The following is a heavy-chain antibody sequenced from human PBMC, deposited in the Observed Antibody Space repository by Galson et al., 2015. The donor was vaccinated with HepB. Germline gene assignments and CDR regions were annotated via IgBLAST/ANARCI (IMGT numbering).Heavy chain of an antibody. Sequence: SVKVSCKASGGTFSSYAISWVRQAPGQGLEWMGGIIPIFGTANYAQKFQGRVTITADESTSTAYMELSSLRSEDTAVYYCARSSSSWYMVFDYWGQGTLVTVSS. V-gene: IGHV1-69*13. J-gene: IGHJ4*02. D-gene: IGHD6-13*01. CDR1: GGTFSSYA. CDR2: IIPIFGTA. CDR3: ARSSSSWYMVFDY.